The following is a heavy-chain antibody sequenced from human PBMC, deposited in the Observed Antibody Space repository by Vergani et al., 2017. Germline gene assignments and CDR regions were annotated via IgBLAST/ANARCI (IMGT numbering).Heavy chain of an antibody. CDR3: AREGFYDNIRGTYRPPSYYGMGV. J-gene: IGHJ6*02. CDR1: GGTFSSYA. Sequence: QVQLVQSGAEVKKPGSSVKVSCKASGGTFSSYAISWVRQAPGQGLEWMGGIIPIFGTANYAQKFQGRVTITADESTSTAYMELSSLRSEDTAVYYCAREGFYDNIRGTYRPPSYYGMGVWGQGTKVTVAS. D-gene: IGHD3-16*02. CDR2: IIPIFGTA. V-gene: IGHV1-69*12.